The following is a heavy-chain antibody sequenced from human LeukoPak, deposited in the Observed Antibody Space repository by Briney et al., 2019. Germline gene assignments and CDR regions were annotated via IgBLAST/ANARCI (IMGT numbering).Heavy chain of an antibody. V-gene: IGHV4-34*01. CDR3: ARARPGYSSSWYWFDP. D-gene: IGHD6-13*01. CDR2: INHSGST. Sequence: SETLSLTCAVYGGSFSGYYWSWIRQPPGKGLEWIGEINHSGSTNYNPSLESRVTISVDTSKNQFSLKLSSVTAADTAVYYCARARPGYSSSWYWFDPWGQGTLVTVSS. CDR1: GGSFSGYY. J-gene: IGHJ5*02.